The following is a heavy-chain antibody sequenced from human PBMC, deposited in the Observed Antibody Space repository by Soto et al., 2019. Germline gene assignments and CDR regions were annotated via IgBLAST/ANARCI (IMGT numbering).Heavy chain of an antibody. CDR1: GFTFSSYA. V-gene: IGHV3-30-3*01. CDR2: ISYDGSNE. J-gene: IGHJ6*02. D-gene: IGHD6-13*01. CDR3: ARDFGYSSPGWGYYYYYGMDV. Sequence: GGSLRLSCAASGFTFSSYAMHWVRQAPGKGLEWVAVISYDGSNEYYADSVKGRFTISRDNSKNTLYLQMNSLRAEDTAVYYCARDFGYSSPGWGYYYYYGMDVWGQGTTVTVSS.